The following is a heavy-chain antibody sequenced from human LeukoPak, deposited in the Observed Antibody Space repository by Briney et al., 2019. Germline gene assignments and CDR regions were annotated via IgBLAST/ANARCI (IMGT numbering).Heavy chain of an antibody. J-gene: IGHJ5*02. CDR3: SAVVVPAAGFDP. CDR1: GFTFSRSA. Sequence: PGGSLRLSCAASGFTFSRSAMSWVRQVPGKGLEWVSGISASGGSTYYADSVRGRFTISRDNSKNTLYVQMNSLRAEDTAVYYCSAVVVPAAGFDPWGQGTLVTVSS. V-gene: IGHV3-23*01. CDR2: ISASGGST. D-gene: IGHD2-2*01.